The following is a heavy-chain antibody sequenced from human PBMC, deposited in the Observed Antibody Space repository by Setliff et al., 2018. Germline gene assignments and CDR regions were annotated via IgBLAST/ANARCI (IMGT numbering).Heavy chain of an antibody. J-gene: IGHJ3*02. CDR1: GYTFTGYY. CDR3: ARDRRNIVVAVVNAAFDI. CDR2: ISAYNGDT. Sequence: GASVKVSCKASGYTFTGYYMHWVRQAPGQGLEWMGWISAYNGDTNYAQNLQGRVTMTTDTSTSTAYMELRSLRSDDTAVYYCARDRRNIVVAVVNAAFDIWGQGTMVTVSS. D-gene: IGHD2-15*01. V-gene: IGHV1-18*04.